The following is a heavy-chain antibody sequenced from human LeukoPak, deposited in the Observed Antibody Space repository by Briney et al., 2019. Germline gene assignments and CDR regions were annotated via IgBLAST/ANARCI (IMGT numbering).Heavy chain of an antibody. CDR1: GFIFSNYG. Sequence: PGGSLRLSCAASGFIFSNYGMNWVRQAPGKGLEWVAAISASGSATSYADSVKGRFTISRDNSKNTLHLQMNSLRAEDTAVYYCAKDDHDYYEDYWGQGTLVTVSS. CDR2: ISASGSAT. J-gene: IGHJ4*02. D-gene: IGHD3-22*01. CDR3: AKDDHDYYEDY. V-gene: IGHV3-23*01.